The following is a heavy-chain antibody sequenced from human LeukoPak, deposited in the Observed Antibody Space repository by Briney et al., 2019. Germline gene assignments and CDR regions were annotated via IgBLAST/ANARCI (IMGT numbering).Heavy chain of an antibody. Sequence: SETLSLTCTVSGGSISSSSYYWGWIRQPPGKGLEWIGSIYYSGSTYYNPSLNSRVTISVDTSKNQFSLKLSSVTAADTAVYYCARHGSAGVDYWGQGTLVTVSS. D-gene: IGHD6-19*01. V-gene: IGHV4-39*01. CDR1: GGSISSSSYY. J-gene: IGHJ4*02. CDR2: IYYSGST. CDR3: ARHGSAGVDY.